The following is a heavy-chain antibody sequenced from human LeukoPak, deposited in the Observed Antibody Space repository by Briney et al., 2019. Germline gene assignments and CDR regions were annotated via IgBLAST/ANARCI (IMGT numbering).Heavy chain of an antibody. V-gene: IGHV1-8*01. J-gene: IGHJ6*03. D-gene: IGHD4-17*01. CDR1: GYTFTSYD. CDR3: ARDGTTTHEDYYYYYMDV. Sequence: ASVKVSCKASGYTFTSYDINWVRQATGQGLEWMGWMNPNSGNTGYAQKFQGRVTMTRNTSISTAYMELSSLRSEDTAVYYCARDGTTTHEDYYYYYMDVWGKGTTVTISS. CDR2: MNPNSGNT.